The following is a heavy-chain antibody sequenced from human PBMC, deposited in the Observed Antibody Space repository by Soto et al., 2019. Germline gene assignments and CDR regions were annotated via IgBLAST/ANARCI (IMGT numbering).Heavy chain of an antibody. CDR3: ARDVYYYDSSGYPYGPGGMDV. Sequence: GGSLRLSCAASGFTFSSYAMHWVRQAPGKGLEWVAVISYDGSNKYYADSVKGRFTISRDNSKNTLYLQMNSLRAEDTAVYYCARDVYYYDSSGYPYGPGGMDVWGQGTTVTVS. J-gene: IGHJ6*02. V-gene: IGHV3-30-3*01. CDR1: GFTFSSYA. D-gene: IGHD3-22*01. CDR2: ISYDGSNK.